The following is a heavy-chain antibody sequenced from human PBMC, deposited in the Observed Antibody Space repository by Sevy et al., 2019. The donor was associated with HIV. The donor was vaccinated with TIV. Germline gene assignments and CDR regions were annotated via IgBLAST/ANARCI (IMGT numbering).Heavy chain of an antibody. CDR2: ISNTGNTI. Sequence: GESLKISCVASGFPFSSYEMNWVRQAPGRGLEWISYISNTGNTISYSDSVRGRFTVSRDNAKNSLFLHMNSLRAEDTATYYCARDLPPSATTVAHFDYWGRGTLVTVSS. CDR1: GFPFSSYE. J-gene: IGHJ4*02. V-gene: IGHV3-48*03. CDR3: ARDLPPSATTVAHFDY. D-gene: IGHD4-17*01.